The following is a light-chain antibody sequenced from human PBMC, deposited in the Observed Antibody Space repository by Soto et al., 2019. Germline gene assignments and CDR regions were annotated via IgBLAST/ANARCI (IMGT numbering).Light chain of an antibody. Sequence: QSVLTQPPSASGTPGQRVTISCTGTASDIGNYNYVSWYQVHPGKAPKLLIYGVSNRPSGVSNRFSGSKSGNAASLTISGLQAEDEADYYCYSYSAYTTLWVFGGGTKVTVL. CDR1: ASDIGNYNY. V-gene: IGLV2-14*01. CDR2: GVS. J-gene: IGLJ3*02. CDR3: YSYSAYTTLWV.